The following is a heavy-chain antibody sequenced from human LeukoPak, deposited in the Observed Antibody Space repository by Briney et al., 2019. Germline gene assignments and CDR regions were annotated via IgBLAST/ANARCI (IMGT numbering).Heavy chain of an antibody. CDR2: IKPNSGVT. CDR3: ARDPPMAGTPSLDS. D-gene: IGHD1-14*01. CDR1: GYNFTDFY. V-gene: IGHV1-2*02. Sequence: ASVKVSCKTSGYNFTDFYIHWVRQAPGQGLEWMGLIKPNSGVTKYAEKFQSRVTMTTETSMSTAFMELSRLRSDDTADYYCARDPPMAGTPSLDSWGQGTPVIVFS. J-gene: IGHJ5*01.